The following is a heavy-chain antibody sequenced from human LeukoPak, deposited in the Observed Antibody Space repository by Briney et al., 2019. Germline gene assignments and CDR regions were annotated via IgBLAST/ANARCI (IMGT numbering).Heavy chain of an antibody. D-gene: IGHD3/OR15-3a*01. V-gene: IGHV3-23*01. CDR1: GFTFDDYD. J-gene: IGHJ4*01. CDR2: ISGSGGST. Sequence: GGSLRLSCAASGFTFDDYDMSWVRHAPGKGLEWVSGISGSGGSTCYVDSVKGRFTISRDISKNTLYLQMNSLRAEDTAVYYCAKKMGGLAGSFDYWGHGTLVTVSS. CDR3: AKKMGGLAGSFDY.